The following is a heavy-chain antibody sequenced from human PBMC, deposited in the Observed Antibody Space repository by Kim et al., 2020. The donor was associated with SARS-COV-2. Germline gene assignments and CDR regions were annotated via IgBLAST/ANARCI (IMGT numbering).Heavy chain of an antibody. V-gene: IGHV3-15*01. CDR2: INRKSDGETA. D-gene: IGHD4-4*01. CDR3: TTGTTVARYIRDY. Sequence: GGSLRLSCTVSGITFSDTWMSWVRQAPGKGLEWVGRINRKSDGETADYAAAVSGRFVISRDDSKHTLYLQMDDLKTEDTAVYYCTTGTTVARYIRDYWGQGPRVTVSS. CDR1: GITFSDTW. J-gene: IGHJ4*02.